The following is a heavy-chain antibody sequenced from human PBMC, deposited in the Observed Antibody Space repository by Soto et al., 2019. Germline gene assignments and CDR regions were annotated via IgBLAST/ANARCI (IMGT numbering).Heavy chain of an antibody. J-gene: IGHJ4*02. CDR3: ARGHDY. CDR1: GGSFSGYY. Sequence: SETLSLTCAVYGGSFSGYYWSWIRQPPGKGLEWIGEINHSGSTNYNPSLKSRVTISVDTSKNQFSLKLSSVTAADTAVYYCARGHDYWGQGILVTVSS. V-gene: IGHV4-34*01. CDR2: INHSGST.